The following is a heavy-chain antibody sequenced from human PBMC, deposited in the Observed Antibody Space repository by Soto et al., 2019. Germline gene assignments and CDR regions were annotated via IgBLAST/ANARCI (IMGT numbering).Heavy chain of an antibody. Sequence: SGPTLVNPTQTLTLTCTFSGFSLSTSGVGVGWIRQPPGKALEWLALIYWNDDKRYSPSLKSRLTITKDTSKNQVVLTMTNMDPVDTATYYCAQRTVPASRISLYFDILAGYYRDNFDYWGQGTLVTVSS. CDR2: IYWNDDK. V-gene: IGHV2-5*01. D-gene: IGHD3-9*01. J-gene: IGHJ4*02. CDR3: AQRTVPASRISLYFDILAGYYRDNFDY. CDR1: GFSLSTSGVG.